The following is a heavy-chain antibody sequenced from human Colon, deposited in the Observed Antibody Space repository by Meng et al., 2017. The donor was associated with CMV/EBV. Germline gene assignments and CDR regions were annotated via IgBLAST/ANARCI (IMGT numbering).Heavy chain of an antibody. Sequence: GESLKISCAASGLRFSSFWMSWIRQAPGKGLEWVSYISSSGSTIYYADSVKGRFTISRDNAKNSLYLQMNSLRAEDTAVYYCARVLRVVPDYWGQGTLVTVSS. J-gene: IGHJ4*02. V-gene: IGHV3-11*04. CDR2: ISSSGSTI. CDR3: ARVLRVVPDY. D-gene: IGHD3-3*01. CDR1: GLRFSSFW.